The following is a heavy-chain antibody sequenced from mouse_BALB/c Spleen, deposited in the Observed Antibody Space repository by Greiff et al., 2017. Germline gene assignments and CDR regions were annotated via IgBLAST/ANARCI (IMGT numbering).Heavy chain of an antibody. CDR1: GFTFSSYG. D-gene: IGHD2-3*01. CDR2: ISSGGSCT. V-gene: IGHV5-6*01. CDR3: ATTDGYYGGNYAMDY. Sequence: EVQRVESGGDLVKPGGSLKLSCAASGFTFSSYGMSWVRQTPDKRLEWVGTISSGGSCTYYPDSVKGRFTFTRDNSKNTLYLQISSLKSEDTAMYYCATTDGYYGGNYAMDYWGQGTSVTVSA. J-gene: IGHJ4*01.